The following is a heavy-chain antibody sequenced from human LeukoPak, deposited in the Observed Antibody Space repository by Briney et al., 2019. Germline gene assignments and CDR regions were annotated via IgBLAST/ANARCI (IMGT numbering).Heavy chain of an antibody. CDR3: AKSPTRITMVRGVDY. J-gene: IGHJ4*02. Sequence: GGSLRLSCGASGFTFSSYAMSWVRQAPGKGLEWVSAISGSGGSTYYADSVKGRFTISRDNSKNTLYLQMNSLRAEDTAVYYCAKSPTRITMVRGVDYWGQGTLVTVSS. CDR2: ISGSGGST. D-gene: IGHD3-10*01. V-gene: IGHV3-23*01. CDR1: GFTFSSYA.